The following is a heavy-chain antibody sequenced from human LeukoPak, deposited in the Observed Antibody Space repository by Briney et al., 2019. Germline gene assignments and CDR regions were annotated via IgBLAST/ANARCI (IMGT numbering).Heavy chain of an antibody. CDR1: GGTFSSYA. CDR3: ARGYCSSTSCHRGYYGTDV. V-gene: IGHV1-69*06. D-gene: IGHD2-2*01. Sequence: ASVKVSCKASGGTFSSYAISWVRQAPGQGLEWMGGIIPIFGTANYAQKFQGRVTITADKSTSTAYMELSSLRSEDTAVYYCARGYCSSTSCHRGYYGTDVWGKGTTVTVSS. CDR2: IIPIFGTA. J-gene: IGHJ6*04.